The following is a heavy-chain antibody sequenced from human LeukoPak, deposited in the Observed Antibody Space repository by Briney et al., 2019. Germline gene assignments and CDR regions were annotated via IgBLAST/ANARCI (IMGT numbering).Heavy chain of an antibody. CDR3: ARERGYCSSTSCYTYYYYGMDV. CDR2: INHSGST. V-gene: IGHV4-34*01. D-gene: IGHD2-2*02. J-gene: IGHJ6*02. Sequence: SETLSLTCAVYGGSFSGYYWSWIRQPPGKGLEWIGEINHSGSTNYNPSLKSRVTISVDTSKNQFSLKLSSVTAADTAVYYCARERGYCSSTSCYTYYYYGMDVWGQGTTVTVSS. CDR1: GGSFSGYY.